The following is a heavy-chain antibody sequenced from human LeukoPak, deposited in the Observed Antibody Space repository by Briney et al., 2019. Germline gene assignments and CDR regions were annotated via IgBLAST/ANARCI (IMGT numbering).Heavy chain of an antibody. CDR3: ARGGMATFY. D-gene: IGHD5-24*01. V-gene: IGHV4-59*01. J-gene: IGHJ4*02. CDR1: GGPISSYY. Sequence: SETLSHTCTVSGGPISSYYWSWIRQPPGKGLEWIGYIYYSGSTNYNPSLKSRVTISVDTSKNQFSLKLSSVTAADTAVYYCARGGMATFYWGQGTLVTVSS. CDR2: IYYSGST.